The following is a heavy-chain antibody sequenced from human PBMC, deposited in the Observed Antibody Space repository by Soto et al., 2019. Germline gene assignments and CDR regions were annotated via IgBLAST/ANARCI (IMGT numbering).Heavy chain of an antibody. CDR3: ARVTGVGCSSTSCYPNFDY. CDR1: GFTFSSYW. V-gene: IGHV3-7*03. D-gene: IGHD2-2*01. CDR2: IKKDGSEK. J-gene: IGHJ4*02. Sequence: EVQLVESGGGLVQPGGSLRLSCVVSGFTFSSYWMSWVRQAPGKGLEWVANIKKDGSEKYYVDSVKGRFTISRDNAKNSLYLQMNSLRAEDTAVYYCARVTGVGCSSTSCYPNFDYWGQGTLVTVSS.